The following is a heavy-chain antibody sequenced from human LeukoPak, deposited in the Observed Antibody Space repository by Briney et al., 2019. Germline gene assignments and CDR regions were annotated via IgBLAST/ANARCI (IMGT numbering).Heavy chain of an antibody. J-gene: IGHJ4*02. CDR1: GFTFRRYG. CDR2: ISSSSSTI. CDR3: ARDPWTNSDYDGFDY. Sequence: GGSLRLSCAASGFTFRRYGMIWVREAPGKGLEWVSYISSSSSTIYYADSVKGRFTISRDNAKNSQYLQMNSLRAEDTAVYYCARDPWTNSDYDGFDYWGQGTLVTVSS. D-gene: IGHD5-12*01. V-gene: IGHV3-48*04.